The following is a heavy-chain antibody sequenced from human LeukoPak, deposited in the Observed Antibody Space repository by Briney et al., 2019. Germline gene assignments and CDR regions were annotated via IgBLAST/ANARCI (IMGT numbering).Heavy chain of an antibody. CDR3: ARLRTAGIAAGNGDY. CDR2: IYPGDSDT. D-gene: IGHD6-13*01. Sequence: GESLKISCKGSGYSFTSYWIGWVRQMPGKGLEWIGIIYPGDSDTRYSPSFQGQVTISADKSISTAYLQWSSLKASDTAMYYCARLRTAGIAAGNGDYWSQGTLATVSS. V-gene: IGHV5-51*01. J-gene: IGHJ4*02. CDR1: GYSFTSYW.